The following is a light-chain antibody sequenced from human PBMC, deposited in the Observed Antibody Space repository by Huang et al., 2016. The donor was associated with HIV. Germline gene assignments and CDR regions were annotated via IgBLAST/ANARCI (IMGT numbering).Light chain of an antibody. J-gene: IGKJ4*01. CDR1: QRVSHY. V-gene: IGKV3-11*01. CDR2: GAS. CDR3: QESDTWPRLT. Sequence: IVLTKSPAILSLSPGERATLSCRASQRVSHYLAWYQHKPGQPPRLLSYGASRRATDIPTRFNGTGSGTDFTLTISSLETEESAVYYCQESDTWPRLTLGGGTKVEIK.